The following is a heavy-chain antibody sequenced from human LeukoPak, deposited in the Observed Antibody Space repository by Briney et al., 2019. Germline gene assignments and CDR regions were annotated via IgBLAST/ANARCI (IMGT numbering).Heavy chain of an antibody. J-gene: IGHJ4*02. V-gene: IGHV3-30*02. CDR1: GFTFSSYG. CDR3: AKVTNSRRWLQLNYFDY. Sequence: GGSLRLSCAASGFTFSSYGTHWVRQAPGKGLEWVAFIRYDGSNKYYADSVKGRFTISRDNSKNTLYLQMNSLRAEDTAVYYCAKVTNSRRWLQLNYFDYWGQGTLVTVSS. D-gene: IGHD5-24*01. CDR2: IRYDGSNK.